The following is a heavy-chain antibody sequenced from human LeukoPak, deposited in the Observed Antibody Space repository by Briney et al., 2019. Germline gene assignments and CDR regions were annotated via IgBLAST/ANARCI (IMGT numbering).Heavy chain of an antibody. CDR1: GGTFSSYA. CDR3: ARGVAGTYYYYYMDV. Sequence: ASVKVSCKASGGTFSSYAISWVRQAPGQGLEWMGWINPNSGDTNYAQKFQGRVTMTRDTSISTAYMELSRLRSDDTALYYCARGVAGTYYYYYMDVWGKGTTVTVSS. D-gene: IGHD6-19*01. CDR2: INPNSGDT. J-gene: IGHJ6*03. V-gene: IGHV1-2*02.